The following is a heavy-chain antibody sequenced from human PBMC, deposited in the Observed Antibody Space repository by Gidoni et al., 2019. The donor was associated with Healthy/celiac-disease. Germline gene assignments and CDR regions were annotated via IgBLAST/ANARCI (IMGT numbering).Heavy chain of an antibody. Sequence: QVQLQESGPGLVKPSETLSLTCTVSGGTISAYYWSWIRQPPGKGLEWIGYIYYSGSTNYNPSLKSRVTISVDTSKNQFSLKLSSVTAADTAVYYCARGRLGYCSGGSCYSHWFDPWGQGTLVTVSS. CDR3: ARGRLGYCSGGSCYSHWFDP. V-gene: IGHV4-59*01. D-gene: IGHD2-15*01. CDR2: IYYSGST. J-gene: IGHJ5*02. CDR1: GGTISAYY.